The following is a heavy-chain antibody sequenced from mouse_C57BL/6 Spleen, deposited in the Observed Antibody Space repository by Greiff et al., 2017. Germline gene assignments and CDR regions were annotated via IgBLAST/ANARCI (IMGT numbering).Heavy chain of an antibody. J-gene: IGHJ2*01. CDR1: GYTFTSYW. CDR2: INPSNGGT. D-gene: IGHD2-3*01. V-gene: IGHV1-53*01. CDR3: ARSDDCYDYLDY. Sequence: QVQLQQPGTELVKPGASVKLSCKASGYTFTSYWMHWVKQRPGQGLEWIGNINPSNGGTNYNEKFKSKATLTVDQSSSTAYMQLISLTSEDAAVYYCARSDDCYDYLDYWGQGTTLTVSS.